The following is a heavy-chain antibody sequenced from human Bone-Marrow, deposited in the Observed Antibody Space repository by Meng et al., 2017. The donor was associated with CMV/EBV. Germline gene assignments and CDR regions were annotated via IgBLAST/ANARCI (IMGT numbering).Heavy chain of an antibody. CDR3: AIVPDYYDSSGYLRRFDP. CDR2: ISASGGST. Sequence: GESLKISRAASGFTFSSYAMSWVRQAPGKGLEWVSTISASGGSTYYADSVKGRFTISRDNSKNTLYLQMNSLRAEDTAVYYCAIVPDYYDSSGYLRRFDPWGQGTLVTASS. CDR1: GFTFSSYA. J-gene: IGHJ5*02. D-gene: IGHD3-22*01. V-gene: IGHV3-23*01.